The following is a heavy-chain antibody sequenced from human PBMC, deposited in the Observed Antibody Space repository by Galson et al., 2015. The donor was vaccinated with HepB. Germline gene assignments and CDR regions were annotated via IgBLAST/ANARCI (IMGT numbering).Heavy chain of an antibody. CDR1: GFTFSSYG. CDR3: ARGGGIGELGPYGMDV. CDR2: IGTAGDT. J-gene: IGHJ6*02. Sequence: SLRLSCAAAGFTFSSYGMHWVRQATGKGLEWVSAIGTAGDTYYPGSVKGRFTISRENAKNSLYLQMNSLRAGDTAVYYCARGGGIGELGPYGMDVWGQGTTVTVSS. V-gene: IGHV3-13*01. D-gene: IGHD3-10*01.